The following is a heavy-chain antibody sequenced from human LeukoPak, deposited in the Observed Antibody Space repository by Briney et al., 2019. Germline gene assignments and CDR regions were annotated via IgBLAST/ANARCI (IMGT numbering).Heavy chain of an antibody. J-gene: IGHJ3*02. CDR3: AKNSGGAFDI. D-gene: IGHD3-16*01. CDR2: ISGSGGST. V-gene: IGHV3-23*01. CDR1: GFTFSSYD. Sequence: GGSLRLSCAASGFTFSSYDMSWVRQAPGKGLEWVSVISGSGGSTYYADSVKGRFTISRDNSKNTLYLQMNSLRTEDTAVYYCAKNSGGAFDIWGQGTMVTVSS.